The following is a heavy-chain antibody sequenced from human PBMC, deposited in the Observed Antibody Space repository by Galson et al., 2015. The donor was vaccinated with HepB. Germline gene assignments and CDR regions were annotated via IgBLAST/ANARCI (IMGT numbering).Heavy chain of an antibody. Sequence: SLRLSCAASGFTFSSYSMNWVRQAPGKGLEWVSSISSSSSYIYYADSVKGRFTISRDNAKNSLYLQMNSLRAEDTAVYYCARDSDSSSWYGSLDYWGQGTLATVSS. V-gene: IGHV3-21*01. CDR2: ISSSSSYI. CDR1: GFTFSSYS. J-gene: IGHJ4*02. D-gene: IGHD6-13*01. CDR3: ARDSDSSSWYGSLDY.